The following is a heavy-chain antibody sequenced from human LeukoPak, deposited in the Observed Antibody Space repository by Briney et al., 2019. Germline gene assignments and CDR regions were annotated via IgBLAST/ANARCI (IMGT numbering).Heavy chain of an antibody. V-gene: IGHV3-23*01. CDR2: ISGSGGST. Sequence: GGSLRLSCAASGFTFSSYAMSWVRQAPGKGLEWVSAISGSGGSTYYTDSVKGRFTISRDNSKNTLYLQMNSPRAEDTAVYYCAKEPYSSSWYWFDPWGQGTLVTVSS. J-gene: IGHJ5*02. CDR1: GFTFSSYA. CDR3: AKEPYSSSWYWFDP. D-gene: IGHD6-13*01.